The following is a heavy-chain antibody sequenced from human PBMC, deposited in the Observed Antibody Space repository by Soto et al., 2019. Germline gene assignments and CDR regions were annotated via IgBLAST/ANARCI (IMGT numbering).Heavy chain of an antibody. CDR1: GFTFSSYS. D-gene: IGHD3-22*01. CDR3: ARGVPYYYDSSGYHPPDY. Sequence: EVQLVESGGGLVQPGGSLRLSCAASGFTFSSYSMNWVRQAPGKGLEWVSYISSSSSTIYYADSVKGRFTISRDNAKNSLYLQMNSLRDEDTAVYYCARGVPYYYDSSGYHPPDYWGQGTLVTVSS. J-gene: IGHJ4*02. CDR2: ISSSSSTI. V-gene: IGHV3-48*02.